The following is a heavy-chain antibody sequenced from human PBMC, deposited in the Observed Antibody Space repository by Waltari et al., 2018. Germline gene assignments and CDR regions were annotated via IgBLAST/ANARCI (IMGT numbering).Heavy chain of an antibody. CDR3: ARGPKLRFLEWSRIENWFDP. CDR2: INHSGST. CDR1: GESFSGYY. V-gene: IGHV4-34*01. J-gene: IGHJ5*02. Sequence: QVQLQQWGAGLLKPSETLSLTCAVYGESFSGYYWSWIRQPPGKGLEWIGEINHSGSTNYNPTLKSRVTISVDTSKNQFSLKLSSVTAADTAVYYCARGPKLRFLEWSRIENWFDPWGQGTLVTVSS. D-gene: IGHD3-3*01.